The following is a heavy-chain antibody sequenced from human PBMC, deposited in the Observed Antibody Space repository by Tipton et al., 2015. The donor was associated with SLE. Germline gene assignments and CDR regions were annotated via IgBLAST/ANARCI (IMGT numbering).Heavy chain of an antibody. D-gene: IGHD3-22*01. Sequence: TLSLTCTIYSGSFSGYHWSWIRQSPGKGPERIGGISHSGNIYFNPSLKSRFSMSIDTSRNEVFLRLSSVTAADTAVYYCARHDYDDNGYYRHYFDYWGQGTLVTVSS. V-gene: IGHV4-34*10. CDR3: ARHDYDDNGYYRHYFDY. CDR2: ISHSGNI. J-gene: IGHJ4*02. CDR1: SGSFSGYH.